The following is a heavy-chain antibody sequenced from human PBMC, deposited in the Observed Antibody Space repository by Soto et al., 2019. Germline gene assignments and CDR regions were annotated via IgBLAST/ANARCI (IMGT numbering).Heavy chain of an antibody. V-gene: IGHV3-23*01. CDR3: TKGPTDYYGMDV. Sequence: EVQLLESGGGLTQPGGSLRLSCAASGFTFSSYVMSWVRQAPGKGLEWVSTVSGGSSHTYYADSVKGRFTISRDNSRNTLFLQMNSLRAEDTETYYCTKGPTDYYGMDVWGQGTAVNVSS. J-gene: IGHJ6*02. CDR2: VSGGSSHT. CDR1: GFTFSSYV.